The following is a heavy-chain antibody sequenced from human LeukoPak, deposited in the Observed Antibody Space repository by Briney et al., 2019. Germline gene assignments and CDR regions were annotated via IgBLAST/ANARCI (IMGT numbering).Heavy chain of an antibody. Sequence: PGGSLRLSCAASGFTFSTYWMSWVRQAPGKGLEWVANIKQDGSEKYYVDSVKGRFTISRDNAKNSLYLQMNSLRAEDTAVYYCARDSGFRTLYGSGSYYLGAYDYWGQGTLVTVSS. J-gene: IGHJ4*02. CDR3: ARDSGFRTLYGSGSYYLGAYDY. CDR1: GFTFSTYW. D-gene: IGHD3-10*01. V-gene: IGHV3-7*01. CDR2: IKQDGSEK.